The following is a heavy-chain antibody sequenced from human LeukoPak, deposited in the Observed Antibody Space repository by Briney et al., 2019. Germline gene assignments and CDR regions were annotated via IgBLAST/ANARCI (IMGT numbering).Heavy chain of an antibody. CDR3: ARDGYYYGSGSYSEY. Sequence: ASVKVSCKASGYTFTSYGISWVRQAPGQGLEWMGWISAYNGNTNYAQKLQGRVTMTTDTSTSTAHMELRSLRSDDTAVYYCARDGYYYGSGSYSEYWGQGTLVTVSS. J-gene: IGHJ4*02. CDR1: GYTFTSYG. CDR2: ISAYNGNT. D-gene: IGHD3-10*01. V-gene: IGHV1-18*01.